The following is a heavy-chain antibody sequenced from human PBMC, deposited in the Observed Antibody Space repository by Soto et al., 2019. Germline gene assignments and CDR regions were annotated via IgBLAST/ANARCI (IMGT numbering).Heavy chain of an antibody. V-gene: IGHV4-39*07. Sequence: SETLSLTYTVSGGSISSSSYYWGWIRQTPGKGLEWIGEINHSGSTNYNPSLKSRVTISVDTSKNQFSLKLTSVTAADTAVYYCARDKITGLFDYWGQGTLVTVSS. CDR2: INHSGST. J-gene: IGHJ4*02. CDR3: ARDKITGLFDY. CDR1: GGSISSSSYY. D-gene: IGHD2-8*02.